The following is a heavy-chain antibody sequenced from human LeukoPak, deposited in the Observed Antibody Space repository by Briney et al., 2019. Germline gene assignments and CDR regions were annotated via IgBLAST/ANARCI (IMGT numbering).Heavy chain of an antibody. V-gene: IGHV4-4*07. Sequence: PSETLSLTCTVSGDSISSSYWSWIRQSAGKGLEYIGRIYTSGSTNYNPSLKSRVTMSVDTSKDQFSLKLRSVTAADTAVYYCARGKSRGSHIDYWGQGTLVTVSS. CDR1: GDSISSSY. CDR3: ARGKSRGSHIDY. CDR2: IYTSGST. D-gene: IGHD1-26*01. J-gene: IGHJ4*02.